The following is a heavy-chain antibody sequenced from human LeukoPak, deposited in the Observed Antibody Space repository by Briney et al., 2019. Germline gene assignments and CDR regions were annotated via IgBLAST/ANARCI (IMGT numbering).Heavy chain of an antibody. CDR2: IYTSGTI. V-gene: IGHV4-4*07. D-gene: IGHD3-10*01. CDR3: ARDSGTTGEVKFDP. Sequence: PSETLSLTCTVSGYSISSGYYWGWIRQPAGTALEWIGRIYTSGTITYNPSLKSRVTMSVDTSKNQFSLKLSSVTAADTAVYCCARDSGTTGEVKFDPWGQGTLVTVSS. J-gene: IGHJ5*02. CDR1: GYSISSGYY.